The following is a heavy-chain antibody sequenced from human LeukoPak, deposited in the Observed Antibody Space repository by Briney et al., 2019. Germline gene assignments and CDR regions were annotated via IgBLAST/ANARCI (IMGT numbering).Heavy chain of an antibody. CDR3: ARARLDY. CDR1: GGSFSGYY. Sequence: SETLCLICAVYGGSFSGYYWSWIRQPPGKGLEWIGEINHSGSTNYNPSLKSRVTISVDTSKNQFSLKLSSVTAADTAVYYCARARLDYWGQGTLVTVSS. J-gene: IGHJ4*02. V-gene: IGHV4-34*01. CDR2: INHSGST.